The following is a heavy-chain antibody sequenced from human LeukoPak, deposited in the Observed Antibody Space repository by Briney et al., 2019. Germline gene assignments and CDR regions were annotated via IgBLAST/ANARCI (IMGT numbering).Heavy chain of an antibody. CDR1: GYTFTSYG. D-gene: IGHD1-1*01. CDR2: INPNNGGT. V-gene: IGHV1-2*02. J-gene: IGHJ4*02. Sequence: GASVKVSCKASGYTFTSYGISWVRQAPGQGLEWMGWINPNNGGTNYAQKFQGRVTMTSDTSVSTAHMELSKLGSDDTAVYYCARGVSWSHYDSWGQGTLATVSS. CDR3: ARGVSWSHYDS.